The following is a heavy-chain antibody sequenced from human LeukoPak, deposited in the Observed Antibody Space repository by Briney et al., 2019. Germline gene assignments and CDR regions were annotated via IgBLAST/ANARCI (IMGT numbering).Heavy chain of an antibody. CDR3: ARGLEEDTAMVLYYYYYYCMDV. J-gene: IGHJ6*02. V-gene: IGHV3-30-3*01. CDR1: GFTFSSYA. Sequence: GRSLRLSCAASGFTFSSYAMHWVRQAPGKGLEWVAVISYDGSNKYYADSVKGRFTISRDNSKNTLYLQMNSLRAEDTAVYYCARGLEEDTAMVLYYYYYYCMDVWGQGTTVTVSS. CDR2: ISYDGSNK. D-gene: IGHD5-18*01.